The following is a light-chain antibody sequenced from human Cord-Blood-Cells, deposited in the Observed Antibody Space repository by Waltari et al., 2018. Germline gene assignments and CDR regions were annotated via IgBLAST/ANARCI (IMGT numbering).Light chain of an antibody. V-gene: IGKV3-20*01. CDR3: QQYGISPQT. CDR2: GAS. Sequence: EIVLTQSPGTLSLSPGERATLSCRASQSVSSSYLAWYQQKPGQAPRLLIYGASSRATGIPDRFSGSGSGTDFTRTISRLEPEDFAVYYCQQYGISPQTFGQGTKVEIK. CDR1: QSVSSSY. J-gene: IGKJ1*01.